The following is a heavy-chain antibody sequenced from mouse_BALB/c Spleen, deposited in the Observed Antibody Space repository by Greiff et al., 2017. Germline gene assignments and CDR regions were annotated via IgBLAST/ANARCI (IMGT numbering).Heavy chain of an antibody. Sequence: VQLQQSGAERVKPGASVKLSCTAAGFNIKDTYMHWVKQRPEQGLEWIGRIDPANGNTKYDPKFQGKATITADTSSNTAYLQLSSLTSEDTAVYYCSSRGSSDDDSMDYWGQGTSVIVSS. D-gene: IGHD3-2*02. CDR1: GFNIKDTY. J-gene: IGHJ4*01. CDR2: IDPANGNT. CDR3: SSRGSSDDDSMDY. V-gene: IGHV14-3*02.